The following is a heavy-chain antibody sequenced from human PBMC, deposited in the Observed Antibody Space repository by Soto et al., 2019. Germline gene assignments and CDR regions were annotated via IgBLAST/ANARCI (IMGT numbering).Heavy chain of an antibody. CDR1: GGSISGGGSY. J-gene: IGHJ5*02. Sequence: SETLSLTCTVSGGSISGGGSYWSWIRQRPGKGLEWIGYMYYSGSFYYNPSLKGRVMISSDTSKNQFSLRVSSVTAADTAVYYCARLCSSTRWDWFDPWGHGTLVTVSS. CDR2: MYYSGSF. CDR3: ARLCSSTRWDWFDP. D-gene: IGHD2-2*01. V-gene: IGHV4-31*03.